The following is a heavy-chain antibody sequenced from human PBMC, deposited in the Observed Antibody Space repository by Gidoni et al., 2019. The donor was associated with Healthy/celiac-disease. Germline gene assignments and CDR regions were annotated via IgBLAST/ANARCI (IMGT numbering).Heavy chain of an antibody. D-gene: IGHD4-4*01. Sequence: QLQLQESGPGLVKPSETLSLTCTVSGGSISSSSYYWGWIRQPPGKGLEWIGSIYYSGSTYYNPSLKSRVTISVDTSKNQFSLKLSSVTAADTAVYYCARGWGVGVPYSNYYYYYGMDVWGQGTTVTVSS. J-gene: IGHJ6*02. V-gene: IGHV4-39*07. CDR3: ARGWGVGVPYSNYYYYYGMDV. CDR1: GGSISSSSYY. CDR2: IYYSGST.